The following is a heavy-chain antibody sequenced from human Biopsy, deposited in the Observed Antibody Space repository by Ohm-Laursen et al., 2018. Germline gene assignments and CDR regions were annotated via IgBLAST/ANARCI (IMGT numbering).Heavy chain of an antibody. CDR1: GGSFTGYY. D-gene: IGHD3-3*01. Sequence: SDTLSLTWAVYGGSFTGYYWSWIRQPPGKGLEWIGEINHSGSTKYNPSFESRVTISVDTSKNQFSLNLFSVTAADAARYFCARGEYYAYWSGARKLNYFDYWGQGTLVIVSS. V-gene: IGHV4-34*01. J-gene: IGHJ4*02. CDR3: ARGEYYAYWSGARKLNYFDY. CDR2: INHSGST.